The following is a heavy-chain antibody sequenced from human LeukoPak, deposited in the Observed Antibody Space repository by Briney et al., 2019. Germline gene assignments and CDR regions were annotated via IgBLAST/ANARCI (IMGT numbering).Heavy chain of an antibody. CDR2: IYYSGST. Sequence: PSETLSLTCTVSGGSISSGGYYWSWIRQPPGKGLEWIGYIYYSGSTYYNPSLKSRVTISVDTSKNQFSLKLSSVTAADTAVYYCARESPYDSSGSDYWGQGTLVTVSS. D-gene: IGHD3-22*01. CDR1: GGSISSGGYY. J-gene: IGHJ4*02. CDR3: ARESPYDSSGSDY. V-gene: IGHV4-30-4*08.